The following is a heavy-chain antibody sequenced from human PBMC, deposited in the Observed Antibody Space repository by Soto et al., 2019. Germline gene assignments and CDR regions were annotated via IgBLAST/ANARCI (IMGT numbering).Heavy chain of an antibody. D-gene: IGHD2-2*01. V-gene: IGHV1-69*13. Sequence: SVKVSCKASGGTFSSYAISWARQAPGQGLEWMGGIIPIFGTANYAQKFQGRVTITADESTSTAYMELSSLRSEDTAVYYCARGFSSTILGLYYYYGMDVWGQGTTVTVSS. J-gene: IGHJ6*02. CDR1: GGTFSSYA. CDR2: IIPIFGTA. CDR3: ARGFSSTILGLYYYYGMDV.